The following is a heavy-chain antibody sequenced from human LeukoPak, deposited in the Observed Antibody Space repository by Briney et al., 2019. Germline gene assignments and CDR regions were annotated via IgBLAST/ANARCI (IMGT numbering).Heavy chain of an antibody. D-gene: IGHD4-23*01. J-gene: IGHJ3*02. V-gene: IGHV1-2*02. CDR2: INPHSGGT. Sequence: ASVKVSCKASGYXFTDYYIHWVRQAPGQGLKWMGWINPHSGGTDYARKFQGRVTMTRDTSISVAYMELSRLRSDDTAVYYCARDTTSVVIEDAFDIWGQGTMVTVSS. CDR1: GYXFTDYY. CDR3: ARDTTSVVIEDAFDI.